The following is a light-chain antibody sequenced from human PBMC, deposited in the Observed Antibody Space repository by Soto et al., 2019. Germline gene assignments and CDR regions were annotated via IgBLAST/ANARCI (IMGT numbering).Light chain of an antibody. CDR2: ANN. J-gene: IGLJ2*01. V-gene: IGLV1-40*01. CDR3: QSYDIHLSASLV. Sequence: KRVTISCTGSSSNFGAGYDVHWYQQLPGTAPKLLIYANNNRPSGIPDRFSGSKSGTSASLAITGLQAEDEADYYCQSYDIHLSASLVFGGGTKVTVL. CDR1: SSNFGAGYD.